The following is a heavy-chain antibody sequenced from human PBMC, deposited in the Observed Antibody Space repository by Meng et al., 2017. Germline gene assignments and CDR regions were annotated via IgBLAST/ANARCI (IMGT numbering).Heavy chain of an antibody. CDR2: ISSSSSYI. D-gene: IGHD4-17*01. CDR3: ARREGATVTPGDYYYYGMDV. J-gene: IGHJ6*02. V-gene: IGHV3-21*01. Sequence: GESLKISCAASGFTFSSYSMNWVRQAPGKGLEWVSSISSSSSYIYYADSVKGRFTISRDNAKNSLYLQMNSLRAEDTAVYYCARREGATVTPGDYYYYGMDVWGQGTTVTVSS. CDR1: GFTFSSYS.